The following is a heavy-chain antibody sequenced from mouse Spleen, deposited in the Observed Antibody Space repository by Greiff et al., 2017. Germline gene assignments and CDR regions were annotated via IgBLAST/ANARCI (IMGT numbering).Heavy chain of an antibody. D-gene: IGHD1-1*01. J-gene: IGHJ4*01. V-gene: IGHV14-4*01. Sequence: VQLKQSGAELVRPGASVKLSCTASGFNIKDDYMHWVKQRPEQGLEWIGWIDPENGDTEYASKFQGKATITADTSSNTAYLQLSSLTSEDTAVYYCTTGDTTHAVGYWGQGASVTVSS. CDR1: GFNIKDDY. CDR2: IDPENGDT. CDR3: TTGDTTHAVGY.